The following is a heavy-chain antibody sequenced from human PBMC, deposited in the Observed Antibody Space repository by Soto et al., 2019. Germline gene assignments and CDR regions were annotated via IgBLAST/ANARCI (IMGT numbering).Heavy chain of an antibody. D-gene: IGHD3-16*01. V-gene: IGHV4-61*01. CDR2: IYYSGTT. J-gene: IGHJ4*02. CDR3: ARSQRGRTAFPFDY. Sequence: SETLSLTCAVSGDSVSNDNYYWSWIRQPPGKGLEWIGYIYYSGTTNYNSYLKSRLSLSVDMSKNQFSLKLASVTAADTAAYFCARSQRGRTAFPFDYWGQGALVTVSS. CDR1: GDSVSNDNYY.